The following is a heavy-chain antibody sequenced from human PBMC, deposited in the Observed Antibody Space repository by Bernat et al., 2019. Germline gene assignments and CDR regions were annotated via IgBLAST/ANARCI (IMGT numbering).Heavy chain of an antibody. J-gene: IGHJ4*02. CDR3: AKDQVGYSGCGGALADY. CDR2: ISGSGGST. CDR1: GFTFSSYA. V-gene: IGHV3-23*01. Sequence: EVQLLESGGGLVQPGGSLRLSCAASGFTFSSYAMSWVRQAPGKGLEWVSAISGSGGSTYYADSVKGRFTISRDNSKNTLYLQMNSLRAEDTAVYYCAKDQVGYSGCGGALADYWGQGTLVTVSS. D-gene: IGHD5-12*01.